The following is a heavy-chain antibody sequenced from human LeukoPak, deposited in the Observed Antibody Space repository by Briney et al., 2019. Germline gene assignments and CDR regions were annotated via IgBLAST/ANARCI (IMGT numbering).Heavy chain of an antibody. V-gene: IGHV4-59*01. Sequence: PSETLSLTCTVAGGSLGNYYWSWFRQSPGKGLEWIGFIYYSGSTDYNPSLKSRGTISVDTSRTQISLKLRSVTDADTAVYYCARGDVVLWFGELRLSSIHFWGQGTLVTVSS. CDR3: ARGDVVLWFGELRLSSIHF. CDR1: GGSLGNYY. CDR2: IYYSGST. J-gene: IGHJ4*02. D-gene: IGHD3-10*01.